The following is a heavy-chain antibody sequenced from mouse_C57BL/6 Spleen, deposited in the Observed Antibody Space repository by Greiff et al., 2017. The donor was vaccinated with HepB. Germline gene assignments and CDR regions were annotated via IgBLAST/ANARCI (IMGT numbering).Heavy chain of an antibody. CDR1: GYTFTSYW. CDR2: IDPSDSYT. D-gene: IGHD2-4*01. CDR3: ARYEYDSFDY. J-gene: IGHJ2*01. V-gene: IGHV1-69*01. Sequence: QVQLQQPGAELVMPGASVKLSCKASGYTFTSYWMHWVKQRPGQGLEWIGEIDPSDSYTNYNQKFKGKSTLTVDKSSSTAYMQLSSLTSEDSAVYYCARYEYDSFDYWGQGTTLTVSS.